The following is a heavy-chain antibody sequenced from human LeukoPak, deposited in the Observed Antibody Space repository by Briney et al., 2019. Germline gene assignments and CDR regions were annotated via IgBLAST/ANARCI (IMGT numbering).Heavy chain of an antibody. CDR1: GFTFSNYA. CDR3: ARGTAARREESFYYSYMDV. Sequence: GGSLRLSCVASGFTFSNYALHWVRQAPGKGPEYVSIISSKGGSTYYASSVKGRFTISRDNSKNTLFLQMGSLRVEDMAVYYCARGTAARREESFYYSYMDVWGKGTTVTVSS. CDR2: ISSKGGST. D-gene: IGHD6-6*01. V-gene: IGHV3-64*01. J-gene: IGHJ6*03.